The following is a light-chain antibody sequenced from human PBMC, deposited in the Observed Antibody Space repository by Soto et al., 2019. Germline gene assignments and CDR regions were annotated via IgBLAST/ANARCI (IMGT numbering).Light chain of an antibody. CDR3: QQYVTSPYT. CDR1: ESVSRNY. Sequence: EIVLTQSPGTLSLSRGERATLYCRASESVSRNYLAWYQQKPGQAPRLFIYGASNRATGIPDRFSGSGSGTDFTLTISGLEPEDFAVYYCQQYVTSPYTFGQGTNLEIK. J-gene: IGKJ2*01. V-gene: IGKV3-20*01. CDR2: GAS.